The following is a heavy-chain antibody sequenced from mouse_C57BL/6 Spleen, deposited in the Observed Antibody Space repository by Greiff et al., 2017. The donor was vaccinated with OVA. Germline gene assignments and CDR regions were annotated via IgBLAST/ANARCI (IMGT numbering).Heavy chain of an antibody. V-gene: IGHV8-8*01. CDR3: ARSLITTVVATGAMDY. Sequence: QVTLKESGPGILQPSQTLSLTCSFSGFSLSTFGMGVGWIRQPSGKGLEWLAHIWWDDDKYYNPALKSRLTISKDTSKNQVFLKIANVDTADTATYYCARSLITTVVATGAMDYWGQGTSVTVSS. D-gene: IGHD1-1*01. CDR2: IWWDDDK. CDR1: GFSLSTFGMG. J-gene: IGHJ4*01.